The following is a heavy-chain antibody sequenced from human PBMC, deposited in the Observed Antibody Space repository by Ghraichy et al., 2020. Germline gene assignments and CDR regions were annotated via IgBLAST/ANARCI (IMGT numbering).Heavy chain of an antibody. CDR3: ARALPVGPSSWSRYYDNDDLDV. CDR2: LYYGGGT. D-gene: IGHD6-13*01. CDR1: GFSVRTNH. V-gene: IGHV3-53*01. J-gene: IGHJ6*02. Sequence: GSLRLSCAASGFSVRTNHMSWVRQAPGKGLEWVSVLYYGGGTYYGASVKGRFSISRDDSQNTLFLQMHSLRADDTAVYYCARALPVGPSSWSRYYDNDDLDVWGQGTTVTVSS.